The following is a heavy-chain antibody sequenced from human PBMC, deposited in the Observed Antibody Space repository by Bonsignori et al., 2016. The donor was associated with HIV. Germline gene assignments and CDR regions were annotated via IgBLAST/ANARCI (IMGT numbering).Heavy chain of an antibody. J-gene: IGHJ6*03. D-gene: IGHD1-26*01. V-gene: IGHV1-8*01. Sequence: WVRQAPGQGLEWMGWMNPNSGNTGYAQKFQGRVTMTRNTSISTAYMELSSLRSEDTAVYYCARRGVGSYWADYYYMDVWGKGTTVTVSS. CDR2: MNPNSGNT. CDR3: ARRGVGSYWADYYYMDV.